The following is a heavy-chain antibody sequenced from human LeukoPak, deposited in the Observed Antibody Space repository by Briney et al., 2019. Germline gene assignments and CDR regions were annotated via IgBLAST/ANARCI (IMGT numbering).Heavy chain of an antibody. D-gene: IGHD3-9*01. V-gene: IGHV4-4*02. CDR1: GGSISNSNW. Sequence: SETLSLTCAVSGGSISNSNWWSWVLQTPGKGLEWIVEIYHSGSTNYNPSLKSRVTISVDTSKNQFSLELRSVTAADTAVYFCARTYDISSFDLWGRGTLVTVSS. J-gene: IGHJ2*01. CDR2: IYHSGST. CDR3: ARTYDISSFDL.